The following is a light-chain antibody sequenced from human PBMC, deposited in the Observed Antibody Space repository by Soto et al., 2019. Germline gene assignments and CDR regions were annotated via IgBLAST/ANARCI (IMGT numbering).Light chain of an antibody. V-gene: IGLV2-11*01. CDR2: DVN. Sequence: QSALTQPRSVSGSPGQSVTISCTGTSSDVGGFNYGSWYQQHPGEAPKLMVYDVNMRPSGVPDRFSGSKSGNTASLTISGLQAEDEADYYCCSYAGTSHVIFGGGTQLTVL. CDR3: CSYAGTSHVI. CDR1: SSDVGGFNY. J-gene: IGLJ2*01.